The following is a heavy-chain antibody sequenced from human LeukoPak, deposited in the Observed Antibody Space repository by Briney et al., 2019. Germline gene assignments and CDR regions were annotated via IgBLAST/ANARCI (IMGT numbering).Heavy chain of an antibody. J-gene: IGHJ5*02. CDR1: GSSFTGYY. V-gene: IGHV4-34*01. CDR2: INHSANT. CDR3: ARAGYSYGYPNWFDP. D-gene: IGHD5-18*01. Sequence: SETLSLTCAVYGSSFTGYYWTWIRQPPGKGLEWIGEINHSANTNYNASLKSRVTISVDTSKNQFSLKLSSVTAADTAVYYCARAGYSYGYPNWFDPWGQGTLVTVSS.